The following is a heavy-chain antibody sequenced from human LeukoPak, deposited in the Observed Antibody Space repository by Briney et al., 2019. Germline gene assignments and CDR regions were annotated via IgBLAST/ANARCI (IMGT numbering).Heavy chain of an antibody. D-gene: IGHD6-19*01. CDR3: AKASTDRGLGYFDY. Sequence: GGSLRLSCAASGFTFSSYAMSWVRQAPGKGLEWVSAISGSGGSTYYADSVRGRFTISRDNSKNTLYLQMNSLRAEDTAVYYCAKASTDRGLGYFDYWGQGTLVTVSS. CDR2: ISGSGGST. V-gene: IGHV3-23*01. CDR1: GFTFSSYA. J-gene: IGHJ4*02.